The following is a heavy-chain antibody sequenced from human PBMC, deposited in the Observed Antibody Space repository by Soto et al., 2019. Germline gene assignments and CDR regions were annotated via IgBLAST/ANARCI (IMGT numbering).Heavy chain of an antibody. V-gene: IGHV4-61*01. J-gene: IGHJ4*02. CDR3: ARDPGIAVAGTR. D-gene: IGHD6-19*01. Sequence: QVQLQESGPGLVKPSETLSLTCTVSGGSVSGGSYYWSWIRQPPGKGLEWIGYIYYSGSTNYNPPLKSRVTISVDTSKNQFSLKLSSVTAADTAVYYCARDPGIAVAGTRWGQGTLVTVSS. CDR1: GGSVSGGSYY. CDR2: IYYSGST.